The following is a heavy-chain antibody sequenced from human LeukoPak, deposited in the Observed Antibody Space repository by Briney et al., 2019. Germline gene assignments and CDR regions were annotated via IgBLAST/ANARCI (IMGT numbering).Heavy chain of an antibody. CDR2: ISAYNGNT. CDR1: GYTFTSYG. D-gene: IGHD6-13*01. CDR3: ARGERIGAAGTTYYYYMDV. J-gene: IGHJ6*03. V-gene: IGHV1-18*01. Sequence: GASVKVSCKASGYTFTSYGISWVRQAPGQGLEWMGWISAYNGNTNYAQKLQGRVTMTTDTSTSTAYMELRSLRSDDTAGYYCARGERIGAAGTTYYYYMDVCGKGTTVTISS.